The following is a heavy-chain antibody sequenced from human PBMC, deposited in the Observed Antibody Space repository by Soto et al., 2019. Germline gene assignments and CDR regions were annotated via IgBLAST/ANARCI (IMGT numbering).Heavy chain of an antibody. J-gene: IGHJ4*02. CDR3: THVIRGVIRN. CDR1: GFSLSTSGLG. V-gene: IGHV2-5*02. D-gene: IGHD3-10*01. Sequence: QITLEESGPTLVKPTQTLTLTCNFSGFSLSTSGLGVSWIRQPPGKALEWLALIYWDDDDRYSPSLKRRLSIRTDTSKNPVVLTLTNVDRADTATYFCTHVIRGVIRNWGQGTLVTVSS. CDR2: IYWDDDD.